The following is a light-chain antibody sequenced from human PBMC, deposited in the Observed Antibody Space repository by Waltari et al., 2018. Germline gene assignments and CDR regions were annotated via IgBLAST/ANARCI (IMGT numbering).Light chain of an antibody. CDR2: VNSDGSH. CDR1: RGYSSNV. V-gene: IGLV4-69*01. J-gene: IGLJ3*02. Sequence: LVLTQSPSASASLGASVKLTCPLSRGYSSNVIAWLQQQPGKGPRYLMKVNSDGSHRKGDDIPDRFSASNSGTEYYLTISSLQSEDEADYYCQTGGHGTWVFGGGTKLTVL. CDR3: QTGGHGTWV.